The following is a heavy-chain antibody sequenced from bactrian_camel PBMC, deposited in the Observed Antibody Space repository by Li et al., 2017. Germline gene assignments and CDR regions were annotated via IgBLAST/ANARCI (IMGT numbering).Heavy chain of an antibody. CDR1: KSIYRRYC. CDR3: AAPQTVVTPCAPD. Sequence: HVQLVESGGGSVQTGGSLRLSCAASKSIYRRYCMGWFRQAPGREREEVAVIDRSDSTRYADSVKGRLTISKDNAQNTLYLQMNSLKPEDSAMYYCAAPQTVVTPCAPDWGQGTQVTVS. J-gene: IGHJ4*01. CDR2: IDRSDST. D-gene: IGHD2*01. V-gene: IGHV3S53*01.